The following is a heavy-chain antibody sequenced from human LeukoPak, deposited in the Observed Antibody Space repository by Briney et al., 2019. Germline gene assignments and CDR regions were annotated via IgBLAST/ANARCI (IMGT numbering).Heavy chain of an antibody. V-gene: IGHV3-30*18. CDR1: GFTFSSYG. CDR2: ISYDGSNK. Sequence: PGGSLRLSCAVSGFTFSSYGMHWVRQAPGKGLEWVAVISYDGSNKYYADSVKGRFTISRDNSKNTLYLQMNSLRAEDTAVYYCAQGTPYYDFWSQLGVRGVMGFDYWGQGTLVTVSS. CDR3: AQGTPYYDFWSQLGVRGVMGFDY. J-gene: IGHJ4*02. D-gene: IGHD3-3*01.